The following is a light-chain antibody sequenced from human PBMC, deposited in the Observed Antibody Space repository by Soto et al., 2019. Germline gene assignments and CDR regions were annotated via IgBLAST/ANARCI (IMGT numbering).Light chain of an antibody. Sequence: QSALTQPASVSGSPGQSITISCTGIRNDVGTYNLVSWYQHHPGKAPKLIIYEASKRPSGVPNRFSGSKSGNTASLTISGLHAEDEADYYCCSYGRSVVFGGGTKLTVL. J-gene: IGLJ2*01. CDR3: CSYGRSVV. CDR1: RNDVGTYNL. V-gene: IGLV2-23*01. CDR2: EAS.